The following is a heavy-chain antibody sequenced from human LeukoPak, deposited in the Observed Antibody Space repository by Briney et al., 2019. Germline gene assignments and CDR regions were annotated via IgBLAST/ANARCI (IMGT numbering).Heavy chain of an antibody. Sequence: SETLSLTCTVSGGSISSGGYYWSWIRQHPGKGLEWIGYIYYSGSTNYNPSLKSRVTISADTSKNQFSLRLSSVTAADTAVYYCRADYYNYYIDVWGKGTTVTVSS. V-gene: IGHV4-61*08. D-gene: IGHD6-25*01. CDR3: RADYYNYYIDV. J-gene: IGHJ6*03. CDR2: IYYSGST. CDR1: GGSISSGGYY.